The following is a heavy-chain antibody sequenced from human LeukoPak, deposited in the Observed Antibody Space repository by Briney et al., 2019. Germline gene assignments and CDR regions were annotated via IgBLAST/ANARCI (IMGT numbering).Heavy chain of an antibody. Sequence: GGSLRLSCAASGFTFDDYTMHWVRQAPGKGVEWVSLISWDGGSTYYADSVKGRFTISRDNSKNSLYLQMSSLRTEDTALYYCAKGPFGVGYYFDYWGQGTLVTASS. V-gene: IGHV3-43*01. CDR3: AKGPFGVGYYFDY. CDR1: GFTFDDYT. J-gene: IGHJ4*02. D-gene: IGHD3-3*01. CDR2: ISWDGGST.